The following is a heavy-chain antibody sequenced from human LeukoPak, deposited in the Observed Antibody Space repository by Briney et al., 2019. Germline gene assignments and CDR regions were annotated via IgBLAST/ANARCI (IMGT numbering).Heavy chain of an antibody. CDR1: GFTFSSYG. CDR3: AVAGYSSGWYPPYYYYGMDV. J-gene: IGHJ6*02. V-gene: IGHV3-33*01. D-gene: IGHD6-19*01. Sequence: GGSLRLSCAASGFTFSSYGMHWIRQAPGKGLEWVAVIWYDGSNKYYADSVKGRFTISRDNSKNTLYLQMNSLRAEDTAVYYCAVAGYSSGWYPPYYYYGMDVWGQGTTVTVSS. CDR2: IWYDGSNK.